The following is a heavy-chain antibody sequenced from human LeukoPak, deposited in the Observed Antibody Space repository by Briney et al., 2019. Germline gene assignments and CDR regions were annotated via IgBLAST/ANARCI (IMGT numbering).Heavy chain of an antibody. CDR1: GFKFNNYG. CDR2: IRYDGSYN. V-gene: IGHV3-30*02. Sequence: GGSLRLSCAASGFKFNNYGMHWVRQAPGKGLEWVSFIRYDGSYNYYADSVKGRFTISRDKSKNTLYLQMNSLRPEDTAVYYCAKDHYDSSGYEKTGLDYWGQGTLVTVSS. J-gene: IGHJ4*02. CDR3: AKDHYDSSGYEKTGLDY. D-gene: IGHD3-22*01.